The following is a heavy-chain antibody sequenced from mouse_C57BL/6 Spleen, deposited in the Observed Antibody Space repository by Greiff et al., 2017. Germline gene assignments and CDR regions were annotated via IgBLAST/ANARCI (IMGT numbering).Heavy chain of an antibody. D-gene: IGHD1-1*01. V-gene: IGHV1-74*01. Sequence: QVQLKQPGAELVKPGASVKVSCKASGYTFTSYWMHWVKQRPGQGLEWIGRIHPSDSDTNYNQKFKGKATLTVDKSSSTAYMQLSSLTSEDSAVYYCAIRPPYYYGSSSYYFDYWGQGTTLTVSS. J-gene: IGHJ2*01. CDR2: IHPSDSDT. CDR3: AIRPPYYYGSSSYYFDY. CDR1: GYTFTSYW.